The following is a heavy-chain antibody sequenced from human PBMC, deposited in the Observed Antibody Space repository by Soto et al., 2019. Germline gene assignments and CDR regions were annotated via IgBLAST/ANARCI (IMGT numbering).Heavy chain of an antibody. V-gene: IGHV4-61*01. J-gene: IGHJ5*02. Sequence: SETLSLTCTVSGGSVSSGSYYWGWIRQPPGKGLEWIGYIYYSGSTNYNPSLKSRVTISVDTSKNQFSLKLSSVTAADTAVYYCARVPQFEGGYWFDPWGQGTLVTVS. CDR3: ARVPQFEGGYWFDP. D-gene: IGHD3-16*01. CDR1: GGSVSSGSYY. CDR2: IYYSGST.